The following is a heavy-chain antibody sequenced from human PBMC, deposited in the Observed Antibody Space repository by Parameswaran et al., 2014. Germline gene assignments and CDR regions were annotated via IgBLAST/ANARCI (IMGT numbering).Heavy chain of an antibody. J-gene: IGHJ3*01. Sequence: VRQAPGKGLEWVSYISSSGSYTNYADSVKGRFTISRDNAKNSLYLQMNSLRAEDTALYYCARAAGRYEAVAAFDFWGPGTMVTVSS. CDR2: ISSSGSYT. D-gene: IGHD6-19*01. CDR3: ARAAGRYEAVAAFDF. V-gene: IGHV3-11*06.